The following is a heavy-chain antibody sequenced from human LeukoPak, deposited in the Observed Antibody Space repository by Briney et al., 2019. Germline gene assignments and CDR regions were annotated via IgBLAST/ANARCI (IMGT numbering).Heavy chain of an antibody. CDR1: GFTFSDDY. D-gene: IGHD4-17*01. CDR2: ISGDGGTR. J-gene: IGHJ4*02. Sequence: GGSLRLSCAASGFTFSDDYMSWIRQAPGEGPEWVSYISGDGGTRFYADSVKGRFTISRDNAKNSLFLQMNSLRAEDTAIYYCARERTTVRDWGQGTLVTVSS. V-gene: IGHV3-11*01. CDR3: ARERTTVRD.